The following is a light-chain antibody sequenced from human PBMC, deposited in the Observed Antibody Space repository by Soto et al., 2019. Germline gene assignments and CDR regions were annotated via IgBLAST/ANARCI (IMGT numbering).Light chain of an antibody. CDR3: QSYDISLSASSPSWV. CDR2: GNN. CDR1: SSNIGAGYD. J-gene: IGLJ3*02. V-gene: IGLV1-40*01. Sequence: QSVLTQPPSVSGAPGQRVTISCTGSSSNIGAGYDVHWYQQLPGTAPKLLMYGNNNRPSGVPDRFSGSKSGTSASLAITGLQAEDEADYYCQSYDISLSASSPSWVFGGGTQLTVL.